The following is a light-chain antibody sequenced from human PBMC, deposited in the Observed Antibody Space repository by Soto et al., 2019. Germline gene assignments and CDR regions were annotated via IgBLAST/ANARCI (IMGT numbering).Light chain of an antibody. J-gene: IGKJ5*01. Sequence: EVVMTQYPATLSVSPGERATLSCRASQSVSSNLAWYQQKPGQAPRLLIYGASSRATGIPDRFSGSGSGTDFTLTINRLEPEDFAVYYCQQYGSSITFGQGTRLEIK. CDR1: QSVSSN. CDR2: GAS. V-gene: IGKV3-20*01. CDR3: QQYGSSIT.